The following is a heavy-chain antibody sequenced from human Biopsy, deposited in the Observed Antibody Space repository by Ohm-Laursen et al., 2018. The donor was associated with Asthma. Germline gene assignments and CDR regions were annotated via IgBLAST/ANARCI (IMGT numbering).Heavy chain of an antibody. CDR3: ARVVSCGDIYFCFDV. CDR2: VFWSGST. Sequence: TLSLTCRVSGGYTGSSDHHWAWIRQAPGKGLEWIGFVFWSGSTHYSRSLERRVSTSIDTATNEFSMKLWSVTPADTAVYFCARVVSCGDIYFCFDVWGPGNTVVVS. D-gene: IGHD4-23*01. J-gene: IGHJ6*02. CDR1: GGYTGSSDHH. V-gene: IGHV4-30-4*01.